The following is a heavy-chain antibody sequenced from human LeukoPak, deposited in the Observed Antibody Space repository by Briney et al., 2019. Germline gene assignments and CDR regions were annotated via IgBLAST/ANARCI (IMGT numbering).Heavy chain of an antibody. D-gene: IGHD6-19*01. V-gene: IGHV3-64D*06. CDR2: ISTTGGST. Sequence: GGSLRLSCSASGFTFSSYAMHWVRQAPGKGPEYISAISTTGGSTYYTDSAKGRFTMSGDNSKNTLHLQMTSLRGDDTALYYCVRKGSGYYLDYWGQGTLVTVSS. CDR1: GFTFSSYA. CDR3: VRKGSGYYLDY. J-gene: IGHJ4*02.